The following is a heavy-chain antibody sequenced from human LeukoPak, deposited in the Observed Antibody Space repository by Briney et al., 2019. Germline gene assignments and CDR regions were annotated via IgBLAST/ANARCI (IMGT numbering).Heavy chain of an antibody. CDR3: ARAGSDSSGYFFDY. CDR1: GFTFSIYS. J-gene: IGHJ4*02. D-gene: IGHD3-22*01. V-gene: IGHV3-30*07. CDR2: ISYDGGNK. Sequence: GGSPRLSCAASGFTFSIYSMYWVRQAPGKGLEWVAFISYDGGNKYYADSVKGRFTISRDNAKNSLYLQMNSLRVEDTAVYYCARAGSDSSGYFFDYWGQGTLVTVSS.